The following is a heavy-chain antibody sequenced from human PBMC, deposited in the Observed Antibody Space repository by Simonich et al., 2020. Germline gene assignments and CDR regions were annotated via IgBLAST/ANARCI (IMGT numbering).Heavy chain of an antibody. D-gene: IGHD6-13*01. CDR1: GYTFTCYY. J-gene: IGHJ6*03. CDR2: TKPTSGGT. CDR3: ARGRIAAAGTYYYYYMDV. V-gene: IGHV1-2*02. Sequence: QVQLVQSGAEVKKPGASVKVSCKASGYTFTCYYMHWVRQAPGQGLEAVGWTKPTSGGTNNAQKFQGRVTMTRDTSISTAYMELSRLRSDDTAVYYCARGRIAAAGTYYYYYMDVWGKGTTVTVSS.